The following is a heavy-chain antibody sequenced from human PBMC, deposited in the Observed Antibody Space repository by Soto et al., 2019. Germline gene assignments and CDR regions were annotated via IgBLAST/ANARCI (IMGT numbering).Heavy chain of an antibody. J-gene: IGHJ6*02. D-gene: IGHD3-3*01. Sequence: GGSLRLSCVASGFTFTDYVMSWVRQVPGKGLEWVSSISDGGERTDYRDSVRGRFTISRDNARFTLHLKMNSLRVDDTATYFCARDRSTDFGLDVWGQGTTVTVSS. CDR2: ISDGGERT. V-gene: IGHV3-23*01. CDR3: ARDRSTDFGLDV. CDR1: GFTFTDYV.